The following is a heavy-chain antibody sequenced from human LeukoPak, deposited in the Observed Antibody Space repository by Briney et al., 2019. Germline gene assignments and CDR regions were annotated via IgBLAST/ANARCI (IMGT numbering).Heavy chain of an antibody. CDR3: ARVEIYSSSWYVDY. Sequence: SETLSLTCAVSGGSISSGGYSWSWIRQPPGKGLEWIGYIYHSGSTYYNPSLKSRVTISVDRSKNQFSLKLSSVTAADTAVYYCARVEIYSSSWYVDYWGQGTLVTVSS. CDR1: GGSISSGGYS. V-gene: IGHV4-30-2*01. CDR2: IYHSGST. J-gene: IGHJ4*02. D-gene: IGHD6-13*01.